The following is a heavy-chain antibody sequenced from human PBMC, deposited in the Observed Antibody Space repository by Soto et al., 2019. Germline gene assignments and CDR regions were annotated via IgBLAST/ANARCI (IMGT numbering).Heavy chain of an antibody. J-gene: IGHJ4*02. CDR3: DRGSESYSFDH. CDR1: GFTFSDRY. Sequence: PGGSLRLSCAASGFTFSDRYMDWVRQAPGKGLEWVGRTRNKANSYTTEYAASVRGRFTISRDDSKNSLYLQMNSLETEDTAVYYCDRGSESYSFDHWGQGTLVTVSS. CDR2: TRNKANSYTT. V-gene: IGHV3-72*01. D-gene: IGHD3-10*01.